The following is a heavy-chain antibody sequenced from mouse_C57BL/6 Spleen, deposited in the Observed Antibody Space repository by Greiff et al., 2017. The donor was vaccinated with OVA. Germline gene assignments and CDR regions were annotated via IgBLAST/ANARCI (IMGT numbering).Heavy chain of an antibody. D-gene: IGHD1-1*01. V-gene: IGHV1-52*01. CDR2: IDPSDSET. J-gene: IGHJ2*01. CDR1: GYTFTSYW. CDR3: ARGNYYGSSWGDY. Sequence: QVQLKQPGAELVRPGSSVKLSCKASGYTFTSYWMHWVKQRPIQGLEWIGNIDPSDSETHYNQKFKDKATLTVDKSSSTAYMQLSSLTSEDSAVYYCARGNYYGSSWGDYWGQGTTLTVSS.